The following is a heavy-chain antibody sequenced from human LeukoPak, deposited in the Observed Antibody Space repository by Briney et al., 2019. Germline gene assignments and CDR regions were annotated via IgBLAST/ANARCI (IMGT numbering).Heavy chain of an antibody. V-gene: IGHV4-4*07. CDR3: ARGSWVDSSSSRVSWFDL. Sequence: PSETLSLTCTVSGGSISSYYWSWIRQPAGKGLEWIGRIYTSGSTNYNPSLKSRVTMSVDTSKNQFSLKLSSVTAADTAVYYCARGSWVDSSSSRVSWFDLWGQGTLVTVSS. CDR2: IYTSGST. D-gene: IGHD6-6*01. CDR1: GGSISSYY. J-gene: IGHJ5*02.